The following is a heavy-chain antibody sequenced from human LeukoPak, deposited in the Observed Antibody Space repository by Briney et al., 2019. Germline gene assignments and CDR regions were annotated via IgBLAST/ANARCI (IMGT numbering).Heavy chain of an antibody. Sequence: GGSLRLSCAASGFTFSSYEMNWVRQAPGKGLEYVSYISSSGSTMDYADSVKGRFTISRDNAKNLLSLQMDNLRAEDTGIYYCANGRGETWGQGALVTVSS. CDR1: GFTFSSYE. J-gene: IGHJ4*02. CDR2: ISSSGSTM. D-gene: IGHD3-10*01. CDR3: ANGRGET. V-gene: IGHV3-48*03.